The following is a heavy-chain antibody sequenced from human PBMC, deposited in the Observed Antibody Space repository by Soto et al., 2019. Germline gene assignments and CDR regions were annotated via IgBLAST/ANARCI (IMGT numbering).Heavy chain of an antibody. J-gene: IGHJ4*02. V-gene: IGHV3-9*01. Sequence: PGGSLRLSCAASGFTFDDYAMHWVRQAPGKGLEWVSGISWNSGSIGYADSVKGRFTIPRDNAKNSLYLQMNSLRAEDTALYYCAKDIRGAGYYDFWSGPNFDYWGQGTLVTVSS. D-gene: IGHD3-3*01. CDR1: GFTFDDYA. CDR3: AKDIRGAGYYDFWSGPNFDY. CDR2: ISWNSGSI.